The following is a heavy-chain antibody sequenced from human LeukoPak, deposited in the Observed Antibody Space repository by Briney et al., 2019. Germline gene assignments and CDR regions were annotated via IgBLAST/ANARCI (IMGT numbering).Heavy chain of an antibody. D-gene: IGHD3-16*02. J-gene: IGHJ5*02. CDR3: AKQTYDYVWGSYLYH. CDR1: GFTFSSYA. V-gene: IGHV3-23*01. Sequence: GGSLRLSCAASGFTFSSYAMSWVRQAPGKGLEWVSAISGSGGSTYYADSVKGRFTISRDNSKNTPYLQMNSLRAEDTAVYYCAKQTYDYVWGSYLYHWGQGTLVTVSS. CDR2: ISGSGGST.